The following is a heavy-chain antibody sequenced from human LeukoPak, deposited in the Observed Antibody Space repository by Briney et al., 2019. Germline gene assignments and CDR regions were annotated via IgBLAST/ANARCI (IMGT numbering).Heavy chain of an antibody. J-gene: IGHJ4*02. V-gene: IGHV3-23*01. Sequence: PGGSLTLSCAASGFTFSTYAMGWVRQPPPEGLRWVSSISGNGVTTYYADSVKGRFTISRDNSKNTLYLQMNSLRAEDTALYYCAKALYGGNTVWGQGTLVTVSS. CDR2: ISGNGVTT. D-gene: IGHD4-23*01. CDR3: AKALYGGNTV. CDR1: GFTFSTYA.